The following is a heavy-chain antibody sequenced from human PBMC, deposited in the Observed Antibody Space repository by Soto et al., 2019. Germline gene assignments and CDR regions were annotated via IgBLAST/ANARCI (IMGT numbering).Heavy chain of an antibody. V-gene: IGHV4-59*01. J-gene: IGHJ4*02. CDR1: GGSISSYY. Sequence: SETLSLTCTVSGGSISSYYWSWIRQPPGKGLEWIGYIHSSGNSNYNPSLKSRVTASADTSKNQFSLKLKSVTAADTAVYYCARGGGLTPNFDYWGQGTLVTVPQ. CDR2: IHSSGNS. D-gene: IGHD7-27*01. CDR3: ARGGGLTPNFDY.